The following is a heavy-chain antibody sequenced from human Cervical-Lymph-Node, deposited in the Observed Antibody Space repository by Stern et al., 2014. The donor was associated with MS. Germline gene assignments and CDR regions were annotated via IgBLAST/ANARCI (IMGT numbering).Heavy chain of an antibody. Sequence: VQLVESGGGVVQPGRSLRLSCAASGFTFSSYGMHWVRQAPGKGLEGVAVISYDRSNKYYADSVKGRFTISRDNSKNTLYLQMNSLRAEDTAVYYCAKVLGGIVVVPAADYYYGMDVWGQGTTVTVSS. CDR3: AKVLGGIVVVPAADYYYGMDV. CDR1: GFTFSSYG. CDR2: ISYDRSNK. J-gene: IGHJ6*02. D-gene: IGHD2-2*01. V-gene: IGHV3-30*18.